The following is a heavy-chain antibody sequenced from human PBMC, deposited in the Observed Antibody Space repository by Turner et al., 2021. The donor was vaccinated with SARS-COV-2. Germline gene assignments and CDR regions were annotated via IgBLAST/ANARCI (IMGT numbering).Heavy chain of an antibody. V-gene: IGHV3-13*01. CDR1: GFTFSDYD. CDR2: IGTAGDT. Sequence: EVQLVESGGGLVQPGGSLSLSCAASGFTFSDYDMHWVRQATGKGLEWVSAIGTAGDTYYPGSVKGRFTISRENAKNSLYLQMNSLRAGDTAVYYCARAGIGYCTSTSCYMGAFDIWGQGTMVTVSS. D-gene: IGHD2-2*02. J-gene: IGHJ3*02. CDR3: ARAGIGYCTSTSCYMGAFDI.